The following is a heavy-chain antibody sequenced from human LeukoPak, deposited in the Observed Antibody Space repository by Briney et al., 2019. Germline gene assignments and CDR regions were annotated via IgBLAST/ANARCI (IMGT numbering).Heavy chain of an antibody. CDR2: ISHDVSNK. CDR1: GFPFSDYG. Sequence: GGSLRLSCAASGFPFSDYGMYWVRQAPGKGLEWLAVISHDVSNKYYADSVKVRITISGDNSMNTLYLKMNSLRPEDTAVYYCAREAITIFGVVRTQTTSGPHRFDPWGQGTLVTVSS. V-gene: IGHV3-30*03. J-gene: IGHJ5*02. D-gene: IGHD3-3*01. CDR3: AREAITIFGVVRTQTTSGPHRFDP.